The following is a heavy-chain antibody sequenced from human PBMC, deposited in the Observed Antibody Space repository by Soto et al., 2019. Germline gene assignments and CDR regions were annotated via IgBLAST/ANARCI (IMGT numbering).Heavy chain of an antibody. Sequence: GGSLRLSCAASGFTFSSYGMHWVRQAPGKGLEWVAVISYDGSNKYYADSVKGRFTISRDNSKNTLYLQMNSLRAEDTAVYYCAKGALSGYYYFDYWGQGXLVTVSS. D-gene: IGHD5-12*01. CDR1: GFTFSSYG. CDR2: ISYDGSNK. V-gene: IGHV3-30*18. CDR3: AKGALSGYYYFDY. J-gene: IGHJ4*02.